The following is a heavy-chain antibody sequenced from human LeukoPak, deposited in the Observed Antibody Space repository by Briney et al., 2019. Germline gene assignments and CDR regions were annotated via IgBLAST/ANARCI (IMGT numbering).Heavy chain of an antibody. D-gene: IGHD5-12*01. CDR2: IYYSGST. CDR3: ARGTYGGYLIDY. J-gene: IGHJ4*02. V-gene: IGHV4-59*01. CDR1: GGSISSYY. Sequence: PSETLSLTCTVSGGSISSYYWSWIRQPPGKGLEWIGYIYYSGSTNYNPSLKSRVTISVDTSKNQFSLKLSSVTAADTAVYYCARGTYGGYLIDYWGQGTLVTVSS.